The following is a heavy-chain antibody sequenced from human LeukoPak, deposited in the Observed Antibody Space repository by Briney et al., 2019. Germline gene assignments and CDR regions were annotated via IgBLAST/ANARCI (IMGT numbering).Heavy chain of an antibody. D-gene: IGHD2-2*01. Sequence: KPGGSLRLSCAASGFTFSNAWVTWVRQVPGKGLEWVGRMKSESDGGTTDHAAPVKGRFAISRDDSKNRLYLHMNSLTPEDTAVYYCATNDIICIGSSCYFVWGQGTLVTVSS. CDR2: MKSESDGGTT. CDR3: ATNDIICIGSSCYFV. CDR1: GFTFSNAW. J-gene: IGHJ4*02. V-gene: IGHV3-15*01.